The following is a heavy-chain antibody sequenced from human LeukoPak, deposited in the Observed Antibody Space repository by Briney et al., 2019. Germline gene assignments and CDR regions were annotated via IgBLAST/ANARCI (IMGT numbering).Heavy chain of an antibody. J-gene: IGHJ4*02. CDR3: ARDRSNYDSSGYFRLFDS. CDR2: ISSDKRNT. D-gene: IGHD3-22*01. CDR1: GYTFTSYG. Sequence: ASVKVSCKASGYTFTSYGISWVRQAPGQGLEWVGWISSDKRNTIYAQRFQGRVTMTTDTSTNTAYMELRSLRSDDTAVYYCARDRSNYDSSGYFRLFDSWGQGTLVTVSS. V-gene: IGHV1-18*01.